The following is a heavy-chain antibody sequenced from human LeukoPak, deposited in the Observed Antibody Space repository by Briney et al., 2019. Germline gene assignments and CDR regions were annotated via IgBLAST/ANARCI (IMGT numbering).Heavy chain of an antibody. CDR3: AKDRHCSSISCYRGYFDY. Sequence: PGGSQRLSCAASGFTFSSYSMNWVRQAPGKGLEWVSVISGSDGSTYYADSVKGRFTISRDNSRNTLYVQMNSLTAEDTAVYYCAKDRHCSSISCYRGYFDYWGQGTLVTVSS. CDR2: ISGSDGST. J-gene: IGHJ4*02. D-gene: IGHD2-2*01. V-gene: IGHV3-23*01. CDR1: GFTFSSYS.